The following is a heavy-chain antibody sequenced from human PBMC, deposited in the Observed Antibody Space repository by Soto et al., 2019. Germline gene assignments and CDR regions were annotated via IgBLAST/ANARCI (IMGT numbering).Heavy chain of an antibody. CDR2: INPTGGST. CDR1: GYTFINYY. CDR3: ARHLAAGDV. J-gene: IGHJ4*01. D-gene: IGHD2-8*02. Sequence: QVQLVQSGAEVKKPGASVKVSCKASGYTFINYYIHWVRQAPGHGLEWMAIINPTGGSTNYAQKFQGRLTLTMDTSTTTVYMELSSLTSEDTAIYYCARHLAAGDVWGHETLVTVSS. V-gene: IGHV1-46*01.